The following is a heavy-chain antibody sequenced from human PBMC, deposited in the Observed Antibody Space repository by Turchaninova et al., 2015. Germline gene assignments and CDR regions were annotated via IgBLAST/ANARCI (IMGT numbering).Heavy chain of an antibody. Sequence: QVQLQESGPGLVTPSETLSLTFPVPGYSILIYYNWGWVRQPPGKWVEWNGTTYQSGSTYYDPSLKSRVTISVDTSKNQLSLKLTSVTAADTAVYYCARGRDDSSTPDFWGQGTLVTVSS. V-gene: IGHV4-38-2*02. CDR1: GYSILIYYN. CDR2: TYQSGST. J-gene: IGHJ4*02. CDR3: ARGRDDSSTPDF. D-gene: IGHD3-22*01.